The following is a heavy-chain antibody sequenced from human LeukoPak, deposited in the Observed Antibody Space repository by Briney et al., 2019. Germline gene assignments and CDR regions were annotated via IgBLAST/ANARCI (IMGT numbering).Heavy chain of an antibody. Sequence: ASVKVSCKASGYTFTSYGISWVRQAPGQGLEWMGWISAYNGNTNYAQKLQGRVTMTTDTSTSTAYLELRSLRSDDTAVYYCARESEPITAANHWFDPWGQGTLVTVSS. CDR3: ARESEPITAANHWFDP. CDR2: ISAYNGNT. V-gene: IGHV1-18*01. D-gene: IGHD5-12*01. J-gene: IGHJ5*02. CDR1: GYTFTSYG.